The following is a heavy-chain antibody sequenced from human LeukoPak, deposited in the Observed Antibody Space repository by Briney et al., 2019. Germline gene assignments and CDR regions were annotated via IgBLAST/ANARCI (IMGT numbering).Heavy chain of an antibody. CDR3: ARDRYYDSSDFDY. CDR2: ISSSSSYI. D-gene: IGHD3-22*01. CDR1: GFTFSSYS. V-gene: IGHV3-21*01. Sequence: GSLILSCAASGFTFSSYSMNWVRQAPGKGLEWVSSISSSSSYIYYADSVKGRFTISRDNAKNSLYLQMYSLRAEDTAVYYCARDRYYDSSDFDYWGQGTLVTVSS. J-gene: IGHJ4*02.